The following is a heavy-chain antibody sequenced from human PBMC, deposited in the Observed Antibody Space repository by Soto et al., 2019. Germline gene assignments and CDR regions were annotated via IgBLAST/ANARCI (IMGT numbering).Heavy chain of an antibody. CDR3: ARATGWQEVNYFDY. CDR1: GASISSHS. V-gene: IGHV4-59*11. J-gene: IGHJ4*02. Sequence: SETLSLTCSVSGASISSHSWNWIRQPPGKGLEWIGYITYSGSTKYNPSLKSRVNISQDTSKNQFSLELTSVTAADTAVYYCARATGWQEVNYFDYWGQGSLVTAPQ. CDR2: ITYSGST. D-gene: IGHD6-19*01.